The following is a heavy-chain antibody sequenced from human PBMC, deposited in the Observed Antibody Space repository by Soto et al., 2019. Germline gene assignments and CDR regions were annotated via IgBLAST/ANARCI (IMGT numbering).Heavy chain of an antibody. J-gene: IGHJ6*02. CDR2: SSSSSSYI. V-gene: IGHV3-21*01. CDR3: ASLYTWNPRGHYYYGMDV. CDR1: GFTFSSYS. D-gene: IGHD1-20*01. Sequence: PGGSLRLSCAASGFTFSSYSMNWVRQAPGKGLEWVSSSSSSSSYIYYADSVRGRFTISRDNAKNSLYLQMNSLRAEDTAVYYCASLYTWNPRGHYYYGMDVWGQGTTVTVSS.